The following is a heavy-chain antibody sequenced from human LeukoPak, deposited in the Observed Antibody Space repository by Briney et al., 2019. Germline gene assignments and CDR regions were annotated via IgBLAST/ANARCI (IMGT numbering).Heavy chain of an antibody. CDR3: AREGAALVISAYFDY. D-gene: IGHD3-16*02. CDR2: ISSSSSYI. J-gene: IGHJ4*02. V-gene: IGHV3-21*01. Sequence: GGSLRLSCAASGFTFSSYSMNWVRQAPGKGLEWVSSISSSSSYIYYADSVKGRFTISRDNSKNTLYLQMNSLRAEDTAVYYCAREGAALVISAYFDYWGQGTLVTVSS. CDR1: GFTFSSYS.